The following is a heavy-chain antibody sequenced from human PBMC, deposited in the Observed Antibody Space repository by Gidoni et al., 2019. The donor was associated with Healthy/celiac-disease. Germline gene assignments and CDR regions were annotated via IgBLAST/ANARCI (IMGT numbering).Heavy chain of an antibody. D-gene: IGHD6-19*01. J-gene: IGHJ4*02. V-gene: IGHV1-3*01. Sequence: QKFQGRVTITRDTSASTAYMELSSLRSEDTAVYYCARDRSYSSGWTDWGQGTLVTVSS. CDR3: ARDRSYSSGWTD.